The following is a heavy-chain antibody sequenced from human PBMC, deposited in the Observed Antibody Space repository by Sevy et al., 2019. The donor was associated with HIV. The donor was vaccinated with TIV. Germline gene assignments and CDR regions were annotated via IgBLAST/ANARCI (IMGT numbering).Heavy chain of an antibody. V-gene: IGHV3-30-3*01. J-gene: IGHJ4*02. CDR1: GFTFSSYA. CDR2: ISYDGSNK. Sequence: GGSLRLSCAASGFTFSSYAMHWVRQAPGKGLEWVAVISYDGSNKYYADSVKGRFTISRDNSKNTLYLQMKRLRAEDTALYYCARIVDYYDSSGYQYYFDYWGQGTLVTVSS. CDR3: ARIVDYYDSSGYQYYFDY. D-gene: IGHD3-22*01.